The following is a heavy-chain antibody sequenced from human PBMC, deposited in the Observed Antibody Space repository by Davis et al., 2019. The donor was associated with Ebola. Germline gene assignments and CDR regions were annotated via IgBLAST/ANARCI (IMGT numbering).Heavy chain of an antibody. D-gene: IGHD6-13*01. Sequence: MPGGSLRLSCAVSGGSISSSIWWSWVRQPPGKGLEWIGEIYHSGSTNYNPSLKSRVTISVDKSKNQFSLKLSSVTAADTAVYYCARGTVVLAAAGTRYYYYGMDVWGQGTTVTVSS. CDR3: ARGTVVLAAAGTRYYYYGMDV. J-gene: IGHJ6*02. V-gene: IGHV4-4*02. CDR2: IYHSGST. CDR1: GGSISSSIW.